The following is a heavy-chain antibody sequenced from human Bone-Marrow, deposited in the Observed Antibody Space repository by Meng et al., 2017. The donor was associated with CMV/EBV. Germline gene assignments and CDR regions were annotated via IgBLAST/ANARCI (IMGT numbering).Heavy chain of an antibody. V-gene: IGHV4-34*01. CDR3: ARGPYYDFWSGYYTSSWFDP. CDR2: INHSGST. D-gene: IGHD3-3*01. CDR1: GGSSSGYY. J-gene: IGHJ5*02. Sequence: SETLSLTCVADGGSSSGYYWSWIRQPPGKGLEWIGEINHSGSTNYNPSLKSRVTISVETSKNQFSLKLSSVTAADTAVYYCARGPYYDFWSGYYTSSWFDPWGQGTLVTVSS.